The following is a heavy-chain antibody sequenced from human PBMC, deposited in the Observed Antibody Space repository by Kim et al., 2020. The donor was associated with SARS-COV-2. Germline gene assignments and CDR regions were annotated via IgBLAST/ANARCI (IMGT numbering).Heavy chain of an antibody. CDR1: GFTFISYW. V-gene: IGHV3-74*01. CDR3: ARGNYHGMDV. CDR2: INSDGSST. Sequence: LSLTCAASGFTFISYWMHWVRQAPGKGLVWVSRINSDGSSTIYADSVKGRFTISRDNAKNTLYLQMNSLRAEDTAVYYCARGNYHGMDVWGQGTTVT. J-gene: IGHJ6*02.